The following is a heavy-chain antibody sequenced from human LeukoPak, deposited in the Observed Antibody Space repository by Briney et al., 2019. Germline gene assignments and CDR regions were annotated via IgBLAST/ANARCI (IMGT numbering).Heavy chain of an antibody. CDR2: IKQDESEK. Sequence: YWMSWVRQAPGKGPEWVANIKQDESEKYYVDSVKGRFTISRDNAKNSLYLQMNSLRAEDTAVYYCARALDSSSSRYQAFEYWGQGTLVTVSS. D-gene: IGHD2-2*01. CDR1: YW. V-gene: IGHV3-7*01. J-gene: IGHJ4*02. CDR3: ARALDSSSSRYQAFEY.